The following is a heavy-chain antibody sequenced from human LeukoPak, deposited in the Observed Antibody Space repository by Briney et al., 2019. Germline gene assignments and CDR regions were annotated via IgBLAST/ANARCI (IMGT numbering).Heavy chain of an antibody. Sequence: SETLSLTCTVSGGSISSSSYYWGWIRQPPGKGLEWIGNMYYSGSTNYNPSLKSRVTISVDTSKNQFSLKLSSVTAADTAVYYCVRDYFPPGAFDIWGQGTMVTVSS. J-gene: IGHJ3*02. D-gene: IGHD3-10*01. V-gene: IGHV4-39*07. CDR1: GGSISSSSYY. CDR3: VRDYFPPGAFDI. CDR2: MYYSGST.